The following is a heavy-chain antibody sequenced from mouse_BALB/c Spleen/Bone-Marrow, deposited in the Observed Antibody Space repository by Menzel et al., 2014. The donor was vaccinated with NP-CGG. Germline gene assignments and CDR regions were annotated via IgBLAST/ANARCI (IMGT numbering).Heavy chain of an antibody. V-gene: IGHV7-3*02. CDR2: IRNKANGYTT. CDR1: GFTFTDYH. CDR3: ARDKGRVFFDY. J-gene: IGHJ2*01. Sequence: EVQLVESGGALVQPGGSLRLSCAPSGFTFTDYHMNWVRQPPGKALEWLGFIRNKANGYTTEYSASVKGRFTISRDNSQSILYLQMNTLRAEDSATYYCARDKGRVFFDYWGQGTTLTVSS.